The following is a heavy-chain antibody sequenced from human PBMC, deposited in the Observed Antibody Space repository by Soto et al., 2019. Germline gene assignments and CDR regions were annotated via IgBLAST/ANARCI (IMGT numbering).Heavy chain of an antibody. V-gene: IGHV4-59*01. CDR2: VYYSGHT. D-gene: IGHD3-10*01. CDR3: ARASQYYGSGPFDF. Sequence: WTCIRQTPGRGLEWIGHVYYSGHTKYNPSLTSRVTFSVDTSNNQFFLTLTSVTAADTATYFCARASQYYGSGPFDFWGQGTLVTVSS. J-gene: IGHJ4*02.